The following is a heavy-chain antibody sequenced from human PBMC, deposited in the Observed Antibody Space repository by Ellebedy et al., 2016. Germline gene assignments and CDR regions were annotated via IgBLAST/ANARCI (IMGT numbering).Heavy chain of an antibody. CDR3: ARDLAVVTQAVGRGFDY. V-gene: IGHV1-8*01. J-gene: IGHJ4*02. CDR2: MNPNSGNT. Sequence: ASVKVSXKASGYTFTSYDINWVRQATGQGLEWMGWMNPNSGNTGYAQKFQGRVTMTRNTSISTAYMELSSLRSEDTAVYYCARDLAVVTQAVGRGFDYWGQGTLVTVSS. CDR1: GYTFTSYD. D-gene: IGHD4-23*01.